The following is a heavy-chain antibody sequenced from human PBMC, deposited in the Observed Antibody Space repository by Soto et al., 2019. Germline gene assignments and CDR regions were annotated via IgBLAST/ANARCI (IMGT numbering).Heavy chain of an antibody. D-gene: IGHD6-19*01. J-gene: IGHJ5*02. CDR3: AKSGSSGWYGWFDP. V-gene: IGHV2-5*01. CDR1: GFSLRTSGVG. CDR2: IYWNDDK. Sequence: GSCPTLVNPTQTLTLTCIFSGFSLRTSGVGVGWIRQPPGKALEWLGFIYWNDDKCYSPSLKSRLTITKDTSKNQVVLTMTNMDPVDTATYYCAKSGSSGWYGWFDPWGQGTLVTVSS.